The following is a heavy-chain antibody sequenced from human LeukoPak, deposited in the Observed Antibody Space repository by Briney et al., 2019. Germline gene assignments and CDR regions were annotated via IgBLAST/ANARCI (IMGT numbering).Heavy chain of an antibody. CDR2: MNQNGSEK. V-gene: IGHV3-7*01. Sequence: PGGSLRLSCAASGFSFSRFWMGWVRQAPGKGLEWVANMNQNGSEKYHVDSVKGRFTISRDNAKNSLFLQMNSLRVEDTAVYYCSSSSWYEYHYNGMDVCGQGTSVTVSS. J-gene: IGHJ6*02. D-gene: IGHD6-13*01. CDR3: SSSSWYEYHYNGMDV. CDR1: GFSFSRFW.